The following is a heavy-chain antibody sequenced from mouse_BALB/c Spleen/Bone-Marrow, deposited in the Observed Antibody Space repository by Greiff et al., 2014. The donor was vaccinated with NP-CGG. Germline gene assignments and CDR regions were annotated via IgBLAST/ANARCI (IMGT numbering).Heavy chain of an antibody. CDR2: IHYSGTT. Sequence: DVKLQESGPDLVKPSQSLSLTCTVTGYSITSYYSWHWIRQFPGNKLEWMGYIHYSGTTVYNPTLKGRISITQDTSNNQFFLQLNSVTTEDTATYYCARFAGTPYTMDYWGQGTSVTVSS. CDR3: ARFAGTPYTMDY. V-gene: IGHV3-1*02. D-gene: IGHD4-1*01. CDR1: GYSITSYYS. J-gene: IGHJ4*01.